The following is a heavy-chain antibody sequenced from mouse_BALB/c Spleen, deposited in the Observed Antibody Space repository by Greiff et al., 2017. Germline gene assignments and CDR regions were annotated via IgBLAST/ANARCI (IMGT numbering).Heavy chain of an antibody. CDR3: ARLDY. V-gene: IGHV5-12-1*01. CDR2: ISSGGGST. Sequence: DVKLVESGGGLVKPGGSLKLSCAASGFAFSSYDMSWVRQTPEKRLEWVAYISSGGGSTYYPDTVKGRFTISRDNAKNTLYLQMSSLKSEDTAMYYCARLDYWGQGTTLTVSS. J-gene: IGHJ2*01. CDR1: GFAFSSYD.